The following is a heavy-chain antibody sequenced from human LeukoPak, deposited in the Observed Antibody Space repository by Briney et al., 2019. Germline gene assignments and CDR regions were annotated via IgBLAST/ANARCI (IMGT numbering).Heavy chain of an antibody. CDR3: ARDAQVERSY. CDR2: ISYDGSNK. D-gene: IGHD1-1*01. V-gene: IGHV3-30-3*01. J-gene: IGHJ4*02. Sequence: GGSLRLSCAASGFTFSSYAMHWVRQAPGKGLEWVAVISYDGSNKYYADSVKGRFTISRDNSKNTLYLQMNSLRAEDTAMYYCARDAQVERSYWGQGTLVTVSS. CDR1: GFTFSSYA.